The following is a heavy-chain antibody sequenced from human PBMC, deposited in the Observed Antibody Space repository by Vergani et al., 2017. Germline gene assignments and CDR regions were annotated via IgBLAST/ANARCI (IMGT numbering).Heavy chain of an antibody. J-gene: IGHJ4*02. D-gene: IGHD6-13*01. Sequence: VQLVESGGGLVQPGGSLRLSCAASGFTFSSYGMHWVRQAPGKGLEWVAVISYDGSNKYYADSVKGRFTISRDNSKNTLYLQMNSLRAEDTAVYYCANLIAAAGTFDYWGQGTLVTVSS. V-gene: IGHV3-30*18. CDR3: ANLIAAAGTFDY. CDR2: ISYDGSNK. CDR1: GFTFSSYG.